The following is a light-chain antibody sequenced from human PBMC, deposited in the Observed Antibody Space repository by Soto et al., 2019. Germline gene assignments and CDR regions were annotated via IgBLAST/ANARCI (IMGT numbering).Light chain of an antibody. V-gene: IGKV1-5*03. Sequence: DIQMTQSPSTLSASVGDRVTITCRASQSISSWLAWYQQKPGKAPKLLLYKTANVASGVPSRFSGSGSGTEFSLTISSLQPDDFATYYCQQYKSFSLTFGGGTRVEVK. J-gene: IGKJ4*01. CDR1: QSISSW. CDR3: QQYKSFSLT. CDR2: KTA.